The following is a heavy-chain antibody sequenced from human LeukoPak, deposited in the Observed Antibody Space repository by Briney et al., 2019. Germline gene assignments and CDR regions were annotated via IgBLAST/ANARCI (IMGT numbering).Heavy chain of an antibody. CDR2: IYYTET. CDR1: GGSVSNYY. J-gene: IGHJ4*02. Sequence: SETLSLTCTVSGGSVSNYYWSWIRQSPGKGLEWIGYIYYTETSYNPSLKSRVTISVDTSKNQFSLKLSSVTAADTAVYYCARVSSHFTRDGYLYYFDYWGQGTLVTVSS. CDR3: ARVSSHFTRDGYLYYFDY. V-gene: IGHV4-59*08. D-gene: IGHD5-24*01.